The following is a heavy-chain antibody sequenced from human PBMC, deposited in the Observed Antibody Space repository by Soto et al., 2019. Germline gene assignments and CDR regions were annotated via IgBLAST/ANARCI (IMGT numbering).Heavy chain of an antibody. CDR1: GFTFSSYG. Sequence: QVQLVESGGGVVQPGRSLRLSCAASGFTFSSYGMHWVRQAPGKGLEWVAVISYDGSNKHYADPVQGRFTISRDNYKNPLYLQMNRLRPQGTVVYYCANEVAAAGTDYCYGMDVWGQETTVTVSS. D-gene: IGHD6-13*01. J-gene: IGHJ6*02. V-gene: IGHV3-30*18. CDR2: ISYDGSNK. CDR3: ANEVAAAGTDYCYGMDV.